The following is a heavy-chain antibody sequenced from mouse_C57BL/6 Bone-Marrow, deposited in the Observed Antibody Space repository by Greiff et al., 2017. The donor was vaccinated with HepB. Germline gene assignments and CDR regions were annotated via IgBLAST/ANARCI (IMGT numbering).Heavy chain of an antibody. D-gene: IGHD2-4*01. CDR3: ASFDYDVDYYAMDY. CDR1: GYTFTSYW. V-gene: IGHV1-59*01. CDR2: IDPSDSYT. J-gene: IGHJ4*01. Sequence: QVQLQQLGAELVRPGTSVKLSCKASGYTFTSYWMHWVKQRPGQGLEWIGVIDPSDSYTNYNQKFKGKATLTVDTSSSTAYMQLSSLTSEDSAVYYCASFDYDVDYYAMDYWGQGTSVTVSS.